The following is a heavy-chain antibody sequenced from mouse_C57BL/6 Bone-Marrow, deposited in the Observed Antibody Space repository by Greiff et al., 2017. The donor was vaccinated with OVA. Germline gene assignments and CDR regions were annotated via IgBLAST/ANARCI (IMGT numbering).Heavy chain of an antibody. J-gene: IGHJ4*01. CDR1: GFNIKDDY. CDR3: TTGLDYAMDY. CDR2: IDPENGDT. D-gene: IGHD3-1*01. V-gene: IGHV14-4*01. Sequence: DVKLVESGAELVRPGASVKLSCTASGFNIKDDYMHWVKQRPEQGLEWIGWIDPENGDTEYASKFQGKATITADTSSNTAYLQLSSLTSEDTAVYYCTTGLDYAMDYWGQGTSVTVSS.